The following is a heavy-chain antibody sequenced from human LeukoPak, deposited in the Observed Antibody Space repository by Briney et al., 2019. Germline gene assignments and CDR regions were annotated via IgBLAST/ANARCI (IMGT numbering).Heavy chain of an antibody. CDR2: IYCGGSK. V-gene: IGHV3-53*01. CDR3: ARGGYYYDSSGYYHDAFDI. D-gene: IGHD3-22*01. J-gene: IGHJ3*02. Sequence: GGSLRLSCAVSGFSVSSNYMHWVRQAPGKGLEWVSFIYCGGSKYYADSVKGQFTISRDNSKNTLYLQTNSWKAEDTAVYYCARGGYYYDSSGYYHDAFDIWGQGTMVTVSS. CDR1: GFSVSSNY.